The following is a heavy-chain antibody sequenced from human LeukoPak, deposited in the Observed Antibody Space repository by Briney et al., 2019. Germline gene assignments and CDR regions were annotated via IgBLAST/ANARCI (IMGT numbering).Heavy chain of an antibody. CDR3: ARHGSITMVRGRLRYYYMDV. D-gene: IGHD3-10*01. CDR1: GFTFGTYG. J-gene: IGHJ6*03. V-gene: IGHV3-23*01. CDR2: ISGSGVNT. Sequence: GGTLRLSCAASGFTFGTYGMNWVRQAPGKGLEWVSVISGSGVNTYYADSVKGRFTISRDNSKNTLYLQMNSLRAEDTAVYYCARHGSITMVRGRLRYYYMDVWGKGTTVTISS.